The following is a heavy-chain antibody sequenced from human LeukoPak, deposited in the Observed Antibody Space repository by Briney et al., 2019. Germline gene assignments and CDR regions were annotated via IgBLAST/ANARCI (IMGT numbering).Heavy chain of an antibody. D-gene: IGHD3-22*01. CDR2: IYYSGST. Sequence: KTSETLSLTCTVSGGSVSSGSYYWSWIRQPPGKGLEWIGYIYYSGSTNYNPSLKSRVTISVDTSKNQFSLKLSSVTAADTAVYYCASSYYDSSGYYYVIYFDYWGQGTLVTVSS. J-gene: IGHJ4*02. CDR3: ASSYYDSSGYYYVIYFDY. CDR1: GGSVSSGSYY. V-gene: IGHV4-61*01.